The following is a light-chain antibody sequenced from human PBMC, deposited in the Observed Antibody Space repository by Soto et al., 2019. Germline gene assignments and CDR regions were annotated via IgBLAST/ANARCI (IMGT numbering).Light chain of an antibody. V-gene: IGKV1-12*01. CDR3: QQANSFPLT. CDR2: GAS. CDR1: QGISRW. Sequence: DIQMTQSPSFVSASVGDRVTITCRASQGISRWLAWYQQRPGKAPELLIYGASSLQSGVPSRFSGSGSGTDFTLTISSLQPEDFAPYYCQQANSFPLTVGQGTRLEIK. J-gene: IGKJ5*01.